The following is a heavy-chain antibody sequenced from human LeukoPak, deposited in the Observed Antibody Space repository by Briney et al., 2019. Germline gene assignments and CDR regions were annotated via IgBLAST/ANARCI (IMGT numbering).Heavy chain of an antibody. Sequence: GGSLRLSCAASGFTFSSYAMSWVRQAPGKGLEWVSAISGSGGSTYYADSVKGRFTISRDNSKNTLYLQMNSLRAEDTAVYYCTTDWELLMENYWGQGTLVTVSS. D-gene: IGHD1-26*01. CDR1: GFTFSSYA. CDR3: TTDWELLMENY. V-gene: IGHV3-23*01. J-gene: IGHJ4*02. CDR2: ISGSGGST.